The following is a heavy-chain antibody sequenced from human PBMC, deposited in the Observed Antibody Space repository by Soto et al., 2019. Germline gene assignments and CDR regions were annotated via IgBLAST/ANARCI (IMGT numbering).Heavy chain of an antibody. J-gene: IGHJ4*02. CDR3: ATYYYDSSGYQNPDY. CDR2: ISYDGSNK. D-gene: IGHD3-22*01. Sequence: GGSLRLSCAASGFTFSSYGMHWVRQAPGKGLEWVAVISYDGSNKYYADSVKGRFTISRDNSKNTLYLQMNSLRAEDTAVYYCATYYYDSSGYQNPDYWGQGTLVTVSS. CDR1: GFTFSSYG. V-gene: IGHV3-30*03.